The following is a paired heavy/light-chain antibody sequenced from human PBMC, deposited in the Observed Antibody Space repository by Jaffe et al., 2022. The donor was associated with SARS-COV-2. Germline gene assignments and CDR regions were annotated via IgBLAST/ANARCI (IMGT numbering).Heavy chain of an antibody. Sequence: EVQLVQSGAEVKKPGESLKISCKGSGYSFTTSWIGWVRQMPGKGLEWMGIIHPGDSDSKYSPSFRGQVTMSADKSINTAYLQWSSLKASDTAIYYCARLNKDVGHCEFDYWGQGVLVTVSS. J-gene: IGHJ4*02. D-gene: IGHD1-26*01. V-gene: IGHV5-51*01. CDR2: IHPGDSDS. CDR1: GYSFTTSW. CDR3: ARLNKDVGHCEFDY.
Light chain of an antibody. J-gene: IGKJ2*01. CDR1: QSLLNSNGYNY. CDR3: MQLLQIPYT. Sequence: DIVLTQSPLSLPVTPGEPASISCRSSQSLLNSNGYNYFHWYLQKSGQPPQLLIYLGSYRASGVPDRFSGSGSGTDFTLKISRVEAEDVGVYFCMQLLQIPYTFGQGTKLEIK. CDR2: LGS. V-gene: IGKV2-28*01.